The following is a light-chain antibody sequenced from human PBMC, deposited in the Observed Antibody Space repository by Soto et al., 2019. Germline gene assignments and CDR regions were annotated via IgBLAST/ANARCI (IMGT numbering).Light chain of an antibody. CDR3: SLYTSENAYV. CDR1: SRDVGGSNY. CDR2: EVS. Sequence: QSVLIQPASVSGSPGQSITISCTGTSRDVGGSNYVSWYQHHPHRAPKLLIYEVSKRPSGVPDRFSGSKSGNTASLTISGLQAADEADYYCSLYTSENAYVFGTGTKVTVL. J-gene: IGLJ1*01. V-gene: IGLV2-14*01.